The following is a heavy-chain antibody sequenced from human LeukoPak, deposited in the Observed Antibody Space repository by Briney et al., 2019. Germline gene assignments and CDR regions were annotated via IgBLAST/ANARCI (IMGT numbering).Heavy chain of an antibody. CDR3: ARGKAQHYYGMDV. CDR1: GFTFSSYA. Sequence: GGSLRLSCPASGFTFSSYAMHWVPQAPGKALEWVAVISYDGSNKYYADSVKGRFTISRDNSKNTLYLQMNSLRAEDTAVYYCARGKAQHYYGMDVWGKGTTVTVSS. CDR2: ISYDGSNK. V-gene: IGHV3-30*04. J-gene: IGHJ6*04.